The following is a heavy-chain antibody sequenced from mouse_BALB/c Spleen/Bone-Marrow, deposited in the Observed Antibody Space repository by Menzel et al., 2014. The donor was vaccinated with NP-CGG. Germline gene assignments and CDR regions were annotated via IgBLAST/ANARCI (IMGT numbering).Heavy chain of an antibody. CDR3: AMYYYGSSLFAY. D-gene: IGHD1-1*01. J-gene: IGHJ3*01. V-gene: IGHV14-3*02. CDR1: GFNIKDTY. Sequence: EVKVVESGAELVKPGASVKLSCTASGFNIKDTYMHWVKQRPGQGLEWIGRIDPANGNTKYDPKFQGKATITADTSSNTAYLQLSSLTSEDTAVYYCAMYYYGSSLFAYWGQGTLVTVSA. CDR2: IDPANGNT.